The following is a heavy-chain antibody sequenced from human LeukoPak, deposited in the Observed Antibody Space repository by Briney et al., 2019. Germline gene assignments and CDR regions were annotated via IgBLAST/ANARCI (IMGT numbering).Heavy chain of an antibody. CDR2: IYTSGST. V-gene: IGHV4-61*02. CDR1: GGSISNSIYY. D-gene: IGHD3-10*01. Sequence: SETLSLTCTVSGGSISNSIYYWSWIRQPAGKGLEWIGRIYTSGSTNYNPSLKSRVTMSVDTSKNQFSLKLSSVTAADTAVYYCARDSRYYYGSGSYYIRGPSRKYTFGFDPWGQGTLVTVSS. CDR3: ARDSRYYYGSGSYYIRGPSRKYTFGFDP. J-gene: IGHJ5*02.